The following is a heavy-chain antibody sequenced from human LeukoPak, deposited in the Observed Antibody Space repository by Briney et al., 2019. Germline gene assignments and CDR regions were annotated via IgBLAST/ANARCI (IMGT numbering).Heavy chain of an antibody. D-gene: IGHD2-2*01. CDR1: GYTFTGYY. V-gene: IGHV1-2*04. CDR2: INPNIGGT. Sequence: ASVKVSCKASGYTFTGYYMHWVRQAPGQGLKSMGWINPNIGGTNYAQKFQGWVTMTRDTSISTAYMELSRLRSDDTAVYYCARATEDIVVVPAARRVWFDPWGQGTLVTVSS. J-gene: IGHJ5*02. CDR3: ARATEDIVVVPAARRVWFDP.